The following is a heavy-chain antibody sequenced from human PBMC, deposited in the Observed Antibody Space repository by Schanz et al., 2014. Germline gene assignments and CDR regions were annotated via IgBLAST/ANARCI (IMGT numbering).Heavy chain of an antibody. J-gene: IGHJ5*02. Sequence: VQLVESGGGAVQPGRSLRLSCAASGFTFSSYAMHWVRQAPGKGLEWVAVISYDGRNKYYADSVKGRFTISRDNSKNALYLQMNSLRAEDTAVYYCARDLEGYDGGGGGFDPWVQGTLVTVSS. CDR3: ARDLEGYDGGGGGFDP. CDR1: GFTFSSYA. CDR2: ISYDGRNK. D-gene: IGHD2-21*01. V-gene: IGHV3-30-3*01.